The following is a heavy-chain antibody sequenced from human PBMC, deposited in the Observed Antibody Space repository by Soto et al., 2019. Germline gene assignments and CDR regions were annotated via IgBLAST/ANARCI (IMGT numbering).Heavy chain of an antibody. J-gene: IGHJ6*02. Sequence: SGPTLVKPTQTLTLTCTFSGFSLSTSGVGVGWIRQPPGKALEWLALIYWNDDKRYSPSLKSRLTITKDTSKNQVVLTMTNMDPVDTATYYCAHSSTVSSDDYYYYYGMDVWGQGTTVTVSS. CDR3: AHSSTVSSDDYYYYYGMDV. V-gene: IGHV2-5*01. CDR2: IYWNDDK. CDR1: GFSLSTSGVG. D-gene: IGHD6-19*01.